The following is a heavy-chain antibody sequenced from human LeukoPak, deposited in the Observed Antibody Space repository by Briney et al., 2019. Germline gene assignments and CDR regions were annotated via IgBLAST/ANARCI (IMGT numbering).Heavy chain of an antibody. J-gene: IGHJ4*02. Sequence: PGGSLRLSCAASGFTFSSYAMHWVRQAPGKGLEWVAVISYDGSNKYYADSVKGRFTISRDNSKNTLYLQMNSLRAEDTAVYYCARDSDYYDSSGYLFDYWGQGTLVTVSS. V-gene: IGHV3-30-3*01. CDR1: GFTFSSYA. CDR2: ISYDGSNK. D-gene: IGHD3-22*01. CDR3: ARDSDYYDSSGYLFDY.